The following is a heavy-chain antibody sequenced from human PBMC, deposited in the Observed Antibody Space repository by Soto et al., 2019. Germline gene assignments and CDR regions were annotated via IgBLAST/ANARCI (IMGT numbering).Heavy chain of an antibody. Sequence: NPSETLSLTCTVSGGSISSYYWSWIRQPAGKGLEWIGRIYTSGSTNYNPSLKSRVTMSVDTSKNQFSLKLSSVTAADTAVYYCAREREGSSSWYDYYYYYGMDVWGQGTTVTVS. CDR2: IYTSGST. J-gene: IGHJ6*02. D-gene: IGHD6-13*01. CDR3: AREREGSSSWYDYYYYYGMDV. V-gene: IGHV4-4*07. CDR1: GGSISSYY.